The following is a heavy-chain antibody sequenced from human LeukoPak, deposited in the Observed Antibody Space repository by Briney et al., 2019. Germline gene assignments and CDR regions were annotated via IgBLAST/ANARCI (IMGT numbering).Heavy chain of an antibody. CDR1: GFTFRNYG. CDR3: AKDPGASVPGFYMDV. D-gene: IGHD2-8*02. V-gene: IGHV3-30*02. CDR2: IWSDGNNK. Sequence: GGSLRLSCAASGFTFRNYGMHWVRQATGKGLEWVSFIWSDGNNKFYADSVKGRFTISGDNSKNMLYLQMDSLRPEDTAVFYCAKDPGASVPGFYMDVWGKGTTVIVSS. J-gene: IGHJ6*03.